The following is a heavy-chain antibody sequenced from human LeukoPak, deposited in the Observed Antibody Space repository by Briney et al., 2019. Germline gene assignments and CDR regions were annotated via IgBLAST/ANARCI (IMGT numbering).Heavy chain of an antibody. D-gene: IGHD1-26*01. CDR1: AFAFTSHA. Sequence: GGSLRLSCAASAFAFTSHAMSWVRQAPGKGLEWVSSISGSGGRTYYPDSLRGRFTISRDNSKDTVYLQMSGLTADDTAVYYCARGAALVGTASFIFDYWGPGTLVAVSS. V-gene: IGHV3-23*01. J-gene: IGHJ4*02. CDR3: ARGAALVGTASFIFDY. CDR2: ISGSGGRT.